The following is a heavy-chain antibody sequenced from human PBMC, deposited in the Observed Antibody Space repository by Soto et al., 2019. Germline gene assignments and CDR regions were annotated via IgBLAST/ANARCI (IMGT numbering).Heavy chain of an antibody. CDR2: INAANGDT. D-gene: IGHD3-10*01. CDR3: ARKDYYGAGVYYFDH. CDR1: GYTFTAYP. Sequence: QVHLVQSGAEVKKPGASVKVSCKASGYTFTAYPMHWVRQAPGQRLEWMGWINAANGDTGYSQKFHDRVTFTRDTSATTVYMELSSLTSEDTAVHYCARKDYYGAGVYYFDHWGQGTLVTVSS. J-gene: IGHJ4*02. V-gene: IGHV1-3*01.